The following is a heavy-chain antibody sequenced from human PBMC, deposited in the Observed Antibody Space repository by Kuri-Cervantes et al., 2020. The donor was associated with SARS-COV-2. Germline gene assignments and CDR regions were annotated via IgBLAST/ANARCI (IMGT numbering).Heavy chain of an antibody. J-gene: IGHJ4*02. CDR3: ARLGSGGSYYFDY. V-gene: IGHV3-74*01. Sequence: GGSLRLSCAASGFTFSSYWMHWVRQAPGKGLVWVSRTNSDGSSTSYADSVKGRFTISRDNAKNTLYLQMNSLRAEDTAVYYCARLGSGGSYYFDYWGQGNLVTVSS. D-gene: IGHD1-26*01. CDR2: TNSDGSST. CDR1: GFTFSSYW.